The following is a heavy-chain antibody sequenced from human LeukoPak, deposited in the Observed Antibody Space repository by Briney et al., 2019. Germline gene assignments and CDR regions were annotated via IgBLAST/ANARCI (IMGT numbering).Heavy chain of an antibody. CDR3: AGDKIRAVTRLDY. Sequence: GGSLRRYCAASGFTFSSYSMNWVRQAPGKGLEGVSSISSSSSYIYYADSVKGRFTISTDNAKNSLYLQMNSLRAEDTAVYYCAGDKIRAVTRLDYWGQGTLVTVSS. D-gene: IGHD4-17*01. V-gene: IGHV3-21*01. CDR2: ISSSSSYI. J-gene: IGHJ4*02. CDR1: GFTFSSYS.